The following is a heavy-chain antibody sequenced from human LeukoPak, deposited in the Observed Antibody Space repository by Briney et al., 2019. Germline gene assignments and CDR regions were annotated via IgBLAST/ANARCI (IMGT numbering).Heavy chain of an antibody. Sequence: GGSLRLSCAASGFTFSSYAMSWVRQAPGKGLEWVSAISGSGGSTYYAGSVKGRFTISRDNSKNTLYLQMNSLRAEDTAVYYCAKDTTYDYGDYYYYGMDVWGQGTTVTVSS. CDR2: ISGSGGST. V-gene: IGHV3-23*01. CDR1: GFTFSSYA. J-gene: IGHJ6*02. CDR3: AKDTTYDYGDYYYYGMDV. D-gene: IGHD4-17*01.